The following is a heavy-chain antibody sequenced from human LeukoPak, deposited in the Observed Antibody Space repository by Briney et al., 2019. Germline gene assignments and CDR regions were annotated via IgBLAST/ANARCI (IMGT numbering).Heavy chain of an antibody. CDR1: GYSFTNYW. Sequence: PGESLKISCRGSGYSFTNYWINWVRQMPGKGLERRGKIDPSDSYTNYSPSFQGHVTSSADKSISTAYLQWSSLKASDTAMYYCARSLSSGWPGFGYWGQGALVTVSS. CDR3: ARSLSSGWPGFGY. J-gene: IGHJ4*02. V-gene: IGHV5-10-1*01. D-gene: IGHD6-19*01. CDR2: IDPSDSYT.